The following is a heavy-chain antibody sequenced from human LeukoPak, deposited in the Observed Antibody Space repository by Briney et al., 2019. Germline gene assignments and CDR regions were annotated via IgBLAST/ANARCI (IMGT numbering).Heavy chain of an antibody. CDR2: INPSGGST. Sequence: ASVKVSCKASGYTFTSYYMHWVRQAPGQGLEWMGIINPSGGSTSYAQKFQGRVTMTRDTSTSTVYMELSGLRSEGTAVYYCASATYYYDSSGYDWGQGTLVTVSS. CDR1: GYTFTSYY. V-gene: IGHV1-46*01. CDR3: ASATYYYDSSGYD. J-gene: IGHJ4*02. D-gene: IGHD3-22*01.